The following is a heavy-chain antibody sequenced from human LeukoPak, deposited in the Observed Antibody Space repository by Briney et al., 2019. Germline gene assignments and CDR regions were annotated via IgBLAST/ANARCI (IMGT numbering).Heavy chain of an antibody. CDR3: ARGDGYSFDY. V-gene: IGHV1-69*02. D-gene: IGHD5-24*01. J-gene: IGHJ4*02. CDR2: IIPIPGIA. CDR1: GGTFSSYT. Sequence: SVSVSCKASGGTFSSYTISWVRQAPGQGLEWMGRIIPIPGIANYAQKFQGRVTITADKSTSTAYMELSSLRSEDTAVYYCARGDGYSFDYWGQGTLVTVSS.